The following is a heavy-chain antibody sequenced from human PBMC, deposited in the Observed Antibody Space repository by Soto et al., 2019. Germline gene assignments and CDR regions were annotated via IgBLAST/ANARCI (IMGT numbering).Heavy chain of an antibody. CDR3: AREGIAVAGGAFDI. Sequence: VASVKVSCTASGYTFTGYYMHWVRQAPGQGLEWMGWINPNSGGTNYAQKFQGWVTMTRDTSISTAYMELSRLRSDDTAVYYCAREGIAVAGGAFDIWGQGTMVTVSS. V-gene: IGHV1-2*04. D-gene: IGHD6-19*01. J-gene: IGHJ3*02. CDR1: GYTFTGYY. CDR2: INPNSGGT.